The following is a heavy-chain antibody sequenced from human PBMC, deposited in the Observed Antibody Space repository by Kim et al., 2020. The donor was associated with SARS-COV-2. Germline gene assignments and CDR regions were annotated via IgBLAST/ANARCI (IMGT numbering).Heavy chain of an antibody. V-gene: IGHV3-23*01. CDR2: ISGSGGST. D-gene: IGHD3-22*01. CDR1: GFTFSSYA. Sequence: GGSLRLSCAASGFTFSSYAMSWVRQAPGKGLEWVSAISGSGGSTYYADSVKGRFTISRDNSKNTLYLQMNSLRAEDTAVYYCAKYQLVNYYDSSGYSDYWGQGTVVTVSS. J-gene: IGHJ4*02. CDR3: AKYQLVNYYDSSGYSDY.